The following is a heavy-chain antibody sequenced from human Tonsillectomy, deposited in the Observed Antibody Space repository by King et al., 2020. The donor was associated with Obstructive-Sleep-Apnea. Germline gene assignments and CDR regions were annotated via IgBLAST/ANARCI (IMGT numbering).Heavy chain of an antibody. CDR2: IYYSGST. D-gene: IGHD3-10*01. J-gene: IGHJ4*02. V-gene: IGHV4-59*01. CDR3: ARGQYRHKAYGSGSYYSY. Sequence: VQLQESGPGLVKPSETLSLTCTVSGGSISSYYWSWIRQPPGKGLEWIGYIYYSGSTNYNPSLKSRVTISVDTSKNQFSLKLSSVTAADTAVYYCARGQYRHKAYGSGSYYSYWGQGTLVTVSS. CDR1: GGSISSYY.